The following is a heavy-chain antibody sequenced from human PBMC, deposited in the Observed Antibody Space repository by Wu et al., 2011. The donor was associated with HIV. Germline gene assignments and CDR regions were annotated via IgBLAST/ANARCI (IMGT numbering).Heavy chain of an antibody. CDR2: LYTSGST. CDR1: GGSISSYY. D-gene: IGHD5-18*01. CDR3: ARGEGYSYGPKLDY. Sequence: QVQLQESGPGLVKPSETLSLTCTVSGGSISSYYWSWIRQPPGKGLEWIGYLYTSGSTNYNPSLKSRVTISVDTSKNQFSLKLSSVTAADTAVYHCARGEGYSYGPKLDYWGQGTLVTVSS. J-gene: IGHJ4*02. V-gene: IGHV4-4*09.